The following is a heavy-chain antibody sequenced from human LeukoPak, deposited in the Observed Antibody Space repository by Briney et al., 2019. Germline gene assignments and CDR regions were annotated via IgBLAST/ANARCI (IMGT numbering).Heavy chain of an antibody. V-gene: IGHV3-48*01. Sequence: GGSLRLSCAASGFTFSGYSMDWVRQAPGKGLEWVSYISSSSSTIYYADSVKGRFTISRDNAKNSLYLQMNSLRAEDTAVYYCARDSLGYLPDAFDIWGQGTMVTVSS. D-gene: IGHD6-13*01. CDR3: ARDSLGYLPDAFDI. CDR2: ISSSSSTI. CDR1: GFTFSGYS. J-gene: IGHJ3*02.